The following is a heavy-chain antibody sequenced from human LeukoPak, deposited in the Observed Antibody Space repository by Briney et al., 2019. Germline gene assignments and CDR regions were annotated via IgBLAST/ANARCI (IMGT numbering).Heavy chain of an antibody. CDR1: GFTFSSYA. V-gene: IGHV3-30*02. CDR3: AKDQGDYCSSTSCYISSDY. J-gene: IGHJ4*02. Sequence: PGGSLRLSCAASGFTFSSYAMSWVRQAPGKGLEWVAFIRYDGSNKYYADSVKGRFTISRDNSKNTLYLQMNSLRAEDTAVYYCAKDQGDYCSSTSCYISSDYWGQGTLVTVSS. CDR2: IRYDGSNK. D-gene: IGHD2-2*02.